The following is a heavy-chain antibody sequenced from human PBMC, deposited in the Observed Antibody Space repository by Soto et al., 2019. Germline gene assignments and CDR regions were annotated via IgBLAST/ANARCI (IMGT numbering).Heavy chain of an antibody. V-gene: IGHV1-18*01. Sequence: ASVKVSCKTSGYTFTIFGISWVRQAPGQGLEWMGWISPYNGHTNYAQKLQGRVTMTTDTSTSTAYMELRSLRFDDTAAYYCVRDPGGATGFDPWGQGTLVTVSS. CDR2: ISPYNGHT. CDR3: VRDPGGATGFDP. CDR1: GYTFTIFG. D-gene: IGHD1-1*01. J-gene: IGHJ5*02.